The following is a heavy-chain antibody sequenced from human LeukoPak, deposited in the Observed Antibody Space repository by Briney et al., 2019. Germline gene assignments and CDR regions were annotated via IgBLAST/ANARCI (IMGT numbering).Heavy chain of an antibody. Sequence: PGGSLRLSCAASGFTFSNYWMHWVRQAPGEGLVWVSRINSDGSSTSYADSVKGRFTISRDNAKNTLYLQMNSLRAEDTAVYYCARDLCGTYYIDHWGQGTLVTVSS. CDR1: GFTFSNYW. V-gene: IGHV3-74*01. CDR3: ARDLCGTYYIDH. D-gene: IGHD1-26*01. CDR2: INSDGSST. J-gene: IGHJ4*02.